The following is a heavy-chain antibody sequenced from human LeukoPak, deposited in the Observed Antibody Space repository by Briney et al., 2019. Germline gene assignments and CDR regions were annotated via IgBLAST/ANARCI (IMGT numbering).Heavy chain of an antibody. Sequence: ASVKVSCKASGYTFTGYYMHWVRQAPGQGLEWMGIINPSGGSTSYAQKFQGRVTMTRDTSTSTVYMELSSLRSEDTAVYYCARGGGYCSSTSCELGDYWGQGTLVTVSS. J-gene: IGHJ4*02. CDR3: ARGGGYCSSTSCELGDY. CDR1: GYTFTGYY. V-gene: IGHV1-46*01. D-gene: IGHD2-2*01. CDR2: INPSGGST.